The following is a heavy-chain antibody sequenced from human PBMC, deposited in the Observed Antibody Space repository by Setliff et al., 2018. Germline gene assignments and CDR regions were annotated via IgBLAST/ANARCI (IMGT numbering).Heavy chain of an antibody. Sequence: LRLSCAASAFTFNKYAVTWLRQAPGKGLEWVANINQAGSAEFYVDSVKGRFTISRDDARNSMYLQMDSLRVEDTAVYYCARPLHIMGTSTAYAFDIWGQGTMVTVSS. CDR1: AFTFNKYA. D-gene: IGHD1-26*01. J-gene: IGHJ3*02. CDR3: ARPLHIMGTSTAYAFDI. CDR2: INQAGSAE. V-gene: IGHV3-7*01.